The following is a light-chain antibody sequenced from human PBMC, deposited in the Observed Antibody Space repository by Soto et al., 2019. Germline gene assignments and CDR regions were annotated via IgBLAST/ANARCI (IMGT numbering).Light chain of an antibody. Sequence: DIQMTQSPSTLSASVGDRVTITCRASQSISTWLAWYQQKPGKAPKLLIYKASSLEGGVPSRFSGSGSGTEFTLTISSLQPDDFATYYCQQYNTYSRTFGQGTKLEIK. J-gene: IGKJ2*01. CDR3: QQYNTYSRT. CDR1: QSISTW. V-gene: IGKV1-5*03. CDR2: KAS.